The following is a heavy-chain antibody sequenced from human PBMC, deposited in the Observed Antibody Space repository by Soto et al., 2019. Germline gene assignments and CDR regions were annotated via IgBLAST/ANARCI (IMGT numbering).Heavy chain of an antibody. CDR1: GGTSSNYY. CDR3: VRSDYGNMDY. J-gene: IGHJ4*02. V-gene: IGHV4-59*01. CDR2: IYYSGST. Sequence: SEILSLTCTVSGGTSSNYYWSWIRQPTGKGLEWIGYIYYSGSTNYNPSLKSRVTISVDTSKNQFSLKLSSVTAADTAVYDCVRSDYGNMDYWGQGTLVTVSS. D-gene: IGHD3-10*01.